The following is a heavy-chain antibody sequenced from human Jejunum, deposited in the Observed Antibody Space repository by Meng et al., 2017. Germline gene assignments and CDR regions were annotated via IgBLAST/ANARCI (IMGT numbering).Heavy chain of an antibody. V-gene: IGHV2-5*02. Sequence: SGPTLLKPTQTLTLTCAFSGFSLTTMGVGVGWIRQPPGKALEWLALIYWDDDKRYSPSLKSRRTIAKDPSQNQVVRTMTNMDPVETGTDYCAHDCGRDCHFFDYLGQGTPVTVSS. D-gene: IGHD2-21*02. CDR3: AHDCGRDCHFFDY. CDR2: IYWDDDK. J-gene: IGHJ4*02. CDR1: GFSLTTMGVG.